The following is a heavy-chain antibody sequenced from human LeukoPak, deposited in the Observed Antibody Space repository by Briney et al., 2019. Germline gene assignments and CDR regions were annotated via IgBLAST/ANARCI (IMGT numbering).Heavy chain of an antibody. D-gene: IGHD2-2*01. CDR1: GGSISSGGYY. CDR2: IYYSGST. J-gene: IGHJ5*02. Sequence: SETLSLTCTVSGGSISSGGYYWSWIRQHPGKGLEWIGYIYYSGSTYYSPSLKSRVTISVDTSKNQFSLKLSSVTAADTAVYYCARLIVVVPAAIYWFDPRGQGTLVTVSS. CDR3: ARLIVVVPAAIYWFDP. V-gene: IGHV4-31*03.